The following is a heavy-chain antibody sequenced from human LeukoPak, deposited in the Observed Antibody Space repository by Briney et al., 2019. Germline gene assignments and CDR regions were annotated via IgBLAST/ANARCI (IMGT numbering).Heavy chain of an antibody. CDR2: FDPEDGET. CDR1: GYTLTELS. D-gene: IGHD3-9*01. J-gene: IGHJ6*02. CDR3: ATTRKTYYDILTGYLAPYYYYGMDV. V-gene: IGHV1-24*01. Sequence: GASVKVSCKVSGYTLTELSMHWVRQAPGKGLEWMGGFDPEDGETIYAQKLQGRVTMTEDTSTDTAYMELSSLRSEDTAVYYCATTRKTYYDILTGYLAPYYYYGMDVWGQGTTVTVSS.